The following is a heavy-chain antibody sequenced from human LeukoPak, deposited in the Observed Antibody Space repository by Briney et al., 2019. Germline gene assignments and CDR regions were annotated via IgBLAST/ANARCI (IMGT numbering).Heavy chain of an antibody. CDR2: IRSKSYRETT. CDR3: AKDSSGWSHIYMDV. Sequence: GRSLRLSCTASGFPIDQYAMTWVRQAPGRGLEWLGFIRSKSYRETTQDAASVRGRFTISRDDSKSVTYLQMNSLRAEDTAVYYCAKDSSGWSHIYMDVWGKGTTVTVSS. J-gene: IGHJ6*03. CDR1: GFPIDQYA. D-gene: IGHD6-19*01. V-gene: IGHV3-49*04.